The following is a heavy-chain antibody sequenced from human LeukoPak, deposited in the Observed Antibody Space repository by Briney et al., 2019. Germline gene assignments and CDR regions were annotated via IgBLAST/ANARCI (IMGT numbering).Heavy chain of an antibody. Sequence: PSQTLSLTCTVSGGSISSGGYYWSWIRQHPGKGLEWIGYIYYSGSTYYNPSLKSRVTISVDTSKNQFSLKLSSATAADTAVYCCARAVLRSRWPVPMYYFDYWGQGTLVTVSS. CDR2: IYYSGST. D-gene: IGHD2-2*01. CDR3: ARAVLRSRWPVPMYYFDY. CDR1: GGSISSGGYY. J-gene: IGHJ4*02. V-gene: IGHV4-31*03.